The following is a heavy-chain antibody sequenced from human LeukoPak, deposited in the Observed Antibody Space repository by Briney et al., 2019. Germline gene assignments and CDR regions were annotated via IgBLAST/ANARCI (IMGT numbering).Heavy chain of an antibody. D-gene: IGHD2-2*01. V-gene: IGHV3-9*03. CDR3: AKGYCSSTSCSLDY. CDR1: GFTFDDYA. J-gene: IGHJ4*02. CDR2: ISWNSGSI. Sequence: PGGSLRLSCAASGFTFDDYAMHWVRQAPGKGLEWVSGISWNSGSIGYADSVKGRFTISRDNAKNSLYLQMNSLRAEDMALYYCAKGYCSSTSCSLDYWGQGTLVTVSS.